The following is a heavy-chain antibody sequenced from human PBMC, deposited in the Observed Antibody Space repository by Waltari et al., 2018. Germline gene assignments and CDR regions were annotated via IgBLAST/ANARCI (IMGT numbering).Heavy chain of an antibody. CDR1: GASISSSY. CDR3: ARGYCSGGSCYYYGMDV. V-gene: IGHV4-59*01. Sequence: QVQLQESGPGLVKPSETLSLTCTVSGASISSSYWPWLRQPPGKGLEWIGYIYYSGSTNYNPSLKSRVTISVDTSKNQFSLKLSSVTAADTAVYYCARGYCSGGSCYYYGMDVWGQGTTVTVSS. J-gene: IGHJ6*02. CDR2: IYYSGST. D-gene: IGHD2-15*01.